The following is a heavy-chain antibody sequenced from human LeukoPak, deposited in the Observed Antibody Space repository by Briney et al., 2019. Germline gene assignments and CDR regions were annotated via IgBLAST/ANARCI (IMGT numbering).Heavy chain of an antibody. Sequence: ASVKVSCKASGYTFTGYYMHWVRQAAGQGLEGMGWINPNSGGTNYAQKFQGRVTMTRDTSISTAYMELSRLRSDDTAVYYCARDRGFRAYYFDCWGQGTLVTVS. CDR3: ARDRGFRAYYFDC. V-gene: IGHV1-2*02. CDR1: GYTFTGYY. CDR2: INPNSGGT. D-gene: IGHD3-10*01. J-gene: IGHJ4*02.